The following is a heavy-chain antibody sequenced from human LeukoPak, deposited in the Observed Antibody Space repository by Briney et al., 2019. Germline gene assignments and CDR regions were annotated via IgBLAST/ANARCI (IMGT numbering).Heavy chain of an antibody. Sequence: ASVKVSCKASGYTFTGYYIHWVRQAPGQGLEWMGWINTNTGNPTYAQGFTGRFVFSLDTSVSTAYLQISSLKAEDTAVYYCARDPNHYYDSSAYYGDYWGQGTLVTVSS. D-gene: IGHD3-22*01. V-gene: IGHV7-4-1*02. CDR1: GYTFTGYY. CDR2: INTNTGNP. J-gene: IGHJ4*02. CDR3: ARDPNHYYDSSAYYGDY.